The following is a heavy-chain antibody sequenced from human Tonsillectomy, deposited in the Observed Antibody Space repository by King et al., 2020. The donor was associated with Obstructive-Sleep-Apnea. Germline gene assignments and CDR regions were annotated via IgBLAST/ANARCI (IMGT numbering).Heavy chain of an antibody. CDR1: GYSISNGFY. D-gene: IGHD5-24*01. CDR2: IYHTGTT. V-gene: IGHV4-38-2*02. CDR3: ARADGYNFGQHTYFDY. J-gene: IGHJ4*02. Sequence: QLQESGPGLVKPSETLSLTCTVSGYSISNGFYWGWIRQPPGKGLEWSGIIYHTGTTNCNPSLKSRVTISVDTSKTQFSLRLTSVTAADTAVYYCARADGYNFGQHTYFDYWGQGTLVTVSS.